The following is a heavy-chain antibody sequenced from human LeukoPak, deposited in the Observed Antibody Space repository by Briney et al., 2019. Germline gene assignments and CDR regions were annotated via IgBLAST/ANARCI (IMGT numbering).Heavy chain of an antibody. CDR3: ARGEVGATRYHFDY. CDR2: IDNSGST. CDR1: GGSISTYY. D-gene: IGHD1-26*01. V-gene: IGHV4-59*01. Sequence: SETLSLTCTVSGGSISTYYWSWIRRPPGKGLEWIAYIDNSGSTNYNPSLKSRVTISVDTSKNQFSLKLSSVTAADTAEYYCARGEVGATRYHFDYWGQGTLVTVSS. J-gene: IGHJ4*02.